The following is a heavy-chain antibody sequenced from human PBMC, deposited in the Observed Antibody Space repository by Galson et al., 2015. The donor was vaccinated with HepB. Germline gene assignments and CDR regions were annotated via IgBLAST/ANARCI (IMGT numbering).Heavy chain of an antibody. J-gene: IGHJ4*02. CDR3: ARGRIAVAGTIFS. V-gene: IGHV3-74*01. CDR2: INSDGSST. Sequence: SLRLSCAASGFTFSSYWMHWVRQAPGKGLVWVSRINSDGSSTSYADSVKGRFTISRDNAKNTLYLQMNSLRAEDTAVYYCARGRIAVAGTIFSRGQGTLVTVSS. CDR1: GFTFSSYW. D-gene: IGHD6-19*01.